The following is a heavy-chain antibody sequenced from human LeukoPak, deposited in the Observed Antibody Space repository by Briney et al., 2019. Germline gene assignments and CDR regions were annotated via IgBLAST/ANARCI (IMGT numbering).Heavy chain of an antibody. CDR1: GGSFSGYY. CDR3: ASFRVRDDAFDI. D-gene: IGHD3-10*01. Sequence: PSETLSLTCAVYGGSFSGYYWSWIRQPPGKGLEWIGEINHSGSTNYNPSLKSRVTISVDTSKNQFSLKLSSVTAADTAVYYCASFRVRDDAFDIWGQGTMVTVSS. J-gene: IGHJ3*02. V-gene: IGHV4-34*01. CDR2: INHSGST.